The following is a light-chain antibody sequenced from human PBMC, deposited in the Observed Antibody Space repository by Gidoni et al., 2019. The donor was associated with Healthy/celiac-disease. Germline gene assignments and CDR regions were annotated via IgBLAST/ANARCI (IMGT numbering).Light chain of an antibody. V-gene: IGKV1-33*01. CDR1: QDISNY. Sequence: DIQMTQSPSSLSASVGDRVTITCQASQDISNYLNWYQQKPGKAPKLLIYDASNLETGVPSRVSGSGAGTDFTFSTSSLQPEDIATYYCQQYDNLPFTFGRGTKVEIK. CDR2: DAS. CDR3: QQYDNLPFT. J-gene: IGKJ4*01.